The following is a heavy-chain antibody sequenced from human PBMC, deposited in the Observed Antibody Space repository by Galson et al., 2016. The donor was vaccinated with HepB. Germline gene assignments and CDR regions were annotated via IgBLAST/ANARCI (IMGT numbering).Heavy chain of an antibody. CDR1: GFSLSTSGMC. V-gene: IGHV2-70*01. CDR2: IDWDDDK. D-gene: IGHD3-10*01. CDR3: ARMVRGFIIAERRYNYYVIDV. Sequence: PALVKPTQTLTLTCSFSGFSLSTSGMCVSWIRQPPWRALEWLALIDWDDDKYYNTSLNTRLTLSKDTTQNQVVLRMTNMDPVDTATYDCARMVRGFIIAERRYNYYVIDVGGQVTTVTFS. J-gene: IGHJ6*02.